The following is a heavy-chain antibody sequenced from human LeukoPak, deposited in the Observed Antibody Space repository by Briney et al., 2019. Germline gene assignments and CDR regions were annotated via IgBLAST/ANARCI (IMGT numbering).Heavy chain of an antibody. CDR3: ARALLYPPGAAGIDYYYMDV. J-gene: IGHJ6*03. Sequence: PSETLSLTCTVSGYSISSGYYWGWIRQPPGKGLEWIGSIYHSGSTYYNPSLKSRVTISVDTSKNQFSLKLNSVTAADTAVYYCARALLYPPGAAGIDYYYMDVWGKGTTVTISS. D-gene: IGHD6-13*01. CDR2: IYHSGST. CDR1: GYSISSGYY. V-gene: IGHV4-38-2*02.